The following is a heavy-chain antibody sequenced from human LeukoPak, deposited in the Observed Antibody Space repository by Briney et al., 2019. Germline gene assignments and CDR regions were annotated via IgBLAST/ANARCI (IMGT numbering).Heavy chain of an antibody. J-gene: IGHJ6*04. V-gene: IGHV1-2*04. CDR3: VRPTSDILTGYGPAYYGMDV. Sequence: GSVKVSCKASGYTFTGYYMHWVRQAPGQGLGWMGWINPNRGGTSYSQKFQGWGTMARDTSITTAYMELRRPRSHATAVYYCVRPTSDILTGYGPAYYGMDVWGKGTTVTVSS. D-gene: IGHD3-9*01. CDR1: GYTFTGYY. CDR2: INPNRGGT.